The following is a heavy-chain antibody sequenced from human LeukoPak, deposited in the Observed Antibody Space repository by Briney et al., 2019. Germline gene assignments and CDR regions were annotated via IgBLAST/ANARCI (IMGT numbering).Heavy chain of an antibody. V-gene: IGHV4-59*01. CDR3: ARVTSGPSFDY. J-gene: IGHJ4*02. Sequence: PSETLSLTCTVSGGSISSYYWSWIRQPPGKVLEWIGYIYYSGSTNYNPSLKSRVTISVDTSKNQFSLKLSSVTAADTAVYYCARVTSGPSFDYWGQGTLVTVSS. CDR1: GGSISSYY. CDR2: IYYSGST. D-gene: IGHD1-1*01.